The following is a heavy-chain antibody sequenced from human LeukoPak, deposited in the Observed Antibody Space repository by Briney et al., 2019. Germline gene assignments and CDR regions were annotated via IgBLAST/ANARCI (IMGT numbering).Heavy chain of an antibody. D-gene: IGHD1-26*01. CDR2: ISYDGSNK. CDR1: GFTFSSYG. CDR3: ANLGATKDY. Sequence: PGGSLRLSCAASGFTFSSYGMHWVRQAPGKGLEWAAVISYDGSNKYYADSVKGRFTISRDNSKNTLYLQMNSLRAEDTAVYYCANLGATKDYWGQGTLVTVSS. J-gene: IGHJ4*02. V-gene: IGHV3-30*18.